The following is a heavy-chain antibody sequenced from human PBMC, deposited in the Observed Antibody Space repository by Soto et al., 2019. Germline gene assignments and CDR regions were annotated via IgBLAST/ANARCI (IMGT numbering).Heavy chain of an antibody. D-gene: IGHD3-16*01. Sequence: PSETLSLTCTVSGGSISSGGYYWSWIRQHPGKGLEWIGYIYYSGSTYYNPSLKSRVTISVDTSKNQFSLKLSSVTAADTAVYYCARSLHYDYVWGGSDYYYYGMDVWGQGTTVTVS. CDR3: ARSLHYDYVWGGSDYYYYGMDV. CDR2: IYYSGST. J-gene: IGHJ6*02. CDR1: GGSISSGGYY. V-gene: IGHV4-31*03.